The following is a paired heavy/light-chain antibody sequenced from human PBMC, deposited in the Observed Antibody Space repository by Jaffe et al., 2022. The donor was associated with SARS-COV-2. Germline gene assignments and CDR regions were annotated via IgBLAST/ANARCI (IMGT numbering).Heavy chain of an antibody. CDR1: GFSLSTSGVA. Sequence: QIALKESGPALVKPTQTLTLTCTFSGFSLSTSGVAVAWIRQPPGKALEWLAVIYWDDDKRYSPSLKSRLTITKDTSKNQVVLTMTNMDPVDTGTYYCAHRPSSGWNNWFDPWGQGTLVTVSS. D-gene: IGHD6-19*01. CDR3: AHRPSSGWNNWFDP. CDR2: IYWDDDK. J-gene: IGHJ5*02. V-gene: IGHV2-5*02.
Light chain of an antibody. CDR1: QSISSR. V-gene: IGKV1-39*01. CDR3: QQSYSTPYT. J-gene: IGKJ2*01. Sequence: DIPMTQSPSSLSASAGDRVTITCRASQSISSRLNWYQQKPGEAPKLLMYGASNLQSAVPSRFSGSGSGTDFTLTISSLQPEDFATYYCQQSYSTPYTFGQGTKLEIK. CDR2: GAS.